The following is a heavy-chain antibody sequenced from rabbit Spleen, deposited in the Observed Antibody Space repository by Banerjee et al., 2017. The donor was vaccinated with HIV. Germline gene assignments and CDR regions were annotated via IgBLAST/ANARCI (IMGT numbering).Heavy chain of an antibody. D-gene: IGHD5-1*01. CDR1: GFDFSSSA. Sequence: QQQLEESGGGLVQPEGSLTLTCKASGFDFSSSAMCWVRQAPGKGPEWIACIGNGDGNTYYASWVNGRFTISRSTSLATVTLQMTSLTAADTATYVCARDLVAVIGWNFNLWGQGPLVTVS. CDR3: ARDLVAVIGWNFNL. CDR2: IGNGDGNT. J-gene: IGHJ4*01. V-gene: IGHV1S47*01.